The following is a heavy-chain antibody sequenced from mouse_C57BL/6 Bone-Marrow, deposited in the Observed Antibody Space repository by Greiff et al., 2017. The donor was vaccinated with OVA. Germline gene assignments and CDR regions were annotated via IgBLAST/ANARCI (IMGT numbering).Heavy chain of an antibody. Sequence: QVQLQQSGAELVRPGASVTLSCKASGYTFTDYEMHWVKQTPVHGLEWIGAIDPETGGTAYNQKFKGKAILTADKSSSTAYMELRSLTSEDSAVYYCTRFTVVESYWYFDVWGTGTTVTVSS. CDR2: IDPETGGT. CDR3: TRFTVVESYWYFDV. CDR1: GYTFTDYE. J-gene: IGHJ1*03. D-gene: IGHD1-1*01. V-gene: IGHV1-15*01.